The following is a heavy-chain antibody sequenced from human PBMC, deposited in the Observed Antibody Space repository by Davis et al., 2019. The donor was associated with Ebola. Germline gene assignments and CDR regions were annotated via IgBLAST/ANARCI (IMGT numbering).Heavy chain of an antibody. CDR3: ARAQFPTTSDH. V-gene: IGHV1-18*04. J-gene: IGHJ4*02. Sequence: ASVKVSCKASGYTFGNYGITWVRQAPGQGLEWMGRINPNSGGTNYAQSVQGRVIMTSDTATTTAYMEVGSLRSDDTAVYYCARAQFPTTSDHWGQGTLVTVSS. CDR1: GYTFGNYG. D-gene: IGHD1-1*01. CDR2: INPNSGGT.